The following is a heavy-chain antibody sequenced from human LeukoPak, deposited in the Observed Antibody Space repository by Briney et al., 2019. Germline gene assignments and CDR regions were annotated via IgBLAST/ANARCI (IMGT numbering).Heavy chain of an antibody. CDR2: ISYDGSNK. CDR1: GFTFSSYA. D-gene: IGHD2/OR15-2a*01. CDR3: ARDNSRSAFDP. V-gene: IGHV3-30-3*01. Sequence: GGSLRLSCAASGFTFSSYAMHWVRQAPGKGLEWVAVISYDGSNKYYADSVKGRFTISRDNSKNTLYLQMNSLRAEDTAVYYCARDNSRSAFDPWGQGTLVTVSS. J-gene: IGHJ5*02.